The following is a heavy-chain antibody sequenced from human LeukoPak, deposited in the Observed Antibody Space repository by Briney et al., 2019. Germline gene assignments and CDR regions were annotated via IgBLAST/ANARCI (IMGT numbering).Heavy chain of an antibody. J-gene: IGHJ4*02. Sequence: GASVKVSCKASGYTFTSSGISWVRQAPGQGLERMGWISAYNGNTNYAQKLQGRVTMTTDTSTSTAYMELRSLRSDDTAVYYCASVGSSGPFVYWGQGTLVTVSS. CDR1: GYTFTSSG. CDR3: ASVGSSGPFVY. D-gene: IGHD6-19*01. V-gene: IGHV1-18*01. CDR2: ISAYNGNT.